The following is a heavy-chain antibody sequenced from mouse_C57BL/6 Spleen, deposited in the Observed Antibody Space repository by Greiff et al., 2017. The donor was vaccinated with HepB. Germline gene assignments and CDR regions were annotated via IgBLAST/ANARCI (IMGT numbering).Heavy chain of an antibody. CDR3: ARESQAWFAY. V-gene: IGHV1-72*01. CDR1: GYTFTSYW. D-gene: IGHD3-2*02. CDR2: IDPNSGGT. J-gene: IGHJ3*01. Sequence: QVQLQQPGAELVKPGASVKLSCKASGYTFTSYWMHWVKQWPGRGLEWIGRIDPNSGGTKYTEMFKSKATLTGDRPSSTAYMQLSSLQSEVSAVYYCARESQAWFAYWGQGTLVTVSA.